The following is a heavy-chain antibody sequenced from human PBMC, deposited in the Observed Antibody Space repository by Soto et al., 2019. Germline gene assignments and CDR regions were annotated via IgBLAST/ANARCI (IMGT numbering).Heavy chain of an antibody. J-gene: IGHJ4*02. Sequence: SETLSLTCLVSGGSMSSPNWWSWVRQAPGKGLEWIAEMHHSGATNYNPSLKSRVIISIDKSKNQFSLNLSSVTAADTAVYYCATGSLYYYGSGGMWDSWGRGALVT. CDR3: ATGSLYYYGSGGMWDS. CDR2: MHHSGAT. CDR1: GGSMSSPNW. V-gene: IGHV4-4*02. D-gene: IGHD3-10*01.